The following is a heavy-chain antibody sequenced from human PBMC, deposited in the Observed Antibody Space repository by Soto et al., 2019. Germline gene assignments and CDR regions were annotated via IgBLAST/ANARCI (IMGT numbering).Heavy chain of an antibody. D-gene: IGHD3-22*01. CDR3: ARGLIYDSSGYYFDY. V-gene: IGHV1-3*01. J-gene: IGHJ4*02. CDR1: GYTVTRYA. CDR2: INAANGNT. Sequence: ASVKVSCKASGYTVTRYAIHWVRQAPGQRLEWMGWINAANGNTKYSQKFQGRVTITRDTSTSTVYMELSSLRSEDTAVYYCARGLIYDSSGYYFDYWGQGTLVNVS.